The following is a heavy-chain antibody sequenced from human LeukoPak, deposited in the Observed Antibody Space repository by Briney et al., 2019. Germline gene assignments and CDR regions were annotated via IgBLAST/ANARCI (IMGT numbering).Heavy chain of an antibody. CDR1: GFTFSTYG. J-gene: IGHJ4*02. CDR3: AKVRGAYGSGSYSPLDY. Sequence: PGGSLRLSCAASGFTFSTYGIHWVRQAPGKGLEWVSFIRYDGSNKYYADSVRGRFTISRDNFKNTLYLQVNSLRPEDTAVYYCAKVRGAYGSGSYSPLDYWGQGTLVTVSS. D-gene: IGHD3-10*01. CDR2: IRYDGSNK. V-gene: IGHV3-30*02.